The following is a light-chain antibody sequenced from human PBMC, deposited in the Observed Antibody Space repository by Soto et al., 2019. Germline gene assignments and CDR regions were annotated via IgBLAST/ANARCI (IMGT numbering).Light chain of an antibody. CDR2: GAS. CDR3: QEYVNWPPVSLT. J-gene: IGKJ4*01. CDR1: QIISSN. V-gene: IGKV3-15*01. Sequence: XVMTXXXXTLSVSPGERAILFCKATQIISSNLAWYQQKPGQAPRLLIYGASTRATGIPVRFSGSGSGTEFPLPISSLQSEDFAVYYCQEYVNWPPVSLTFGGGTKVELK.